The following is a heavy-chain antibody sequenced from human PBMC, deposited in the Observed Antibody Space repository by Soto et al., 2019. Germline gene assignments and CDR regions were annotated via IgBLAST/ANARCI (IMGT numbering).Heavy chain of an antibody. CDR2: INAGNGNT. V-gene: IGHV1-3*01. D-gene: IGHD2-2*01. J-gene: IGHJ6*02. CDR1: GYTFTSYA. Sequence: ASVKVSCKASGYTFTSYAMHWVRQAPGQRLEWMGWINAGNGNTKYSQKFQGRVTITRDKSASTAYMELSSLRSEDTAVYYCARDLLGYCSSTSCDGMDVWGQGTTVTVSS. CDR3: ARDLLGYCSSTSCDGMDV.